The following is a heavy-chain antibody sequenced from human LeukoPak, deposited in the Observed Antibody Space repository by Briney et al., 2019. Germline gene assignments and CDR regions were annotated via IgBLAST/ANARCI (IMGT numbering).Heavy chain of an antibody. J-gene: IGHJ4*02. CDR2: IYSGDTT. V-gene: IGHV3-53*01. CDR3: TRLRGWFDY. CDR1: GFNVGSNY. D-gene: IGHD6-19*01. Sequence: GGSLRLSCAASGFNVGSNYMSWVRQAPGKGLEWVSVIYSGDTTYYAESVKGRFTISRDNSKNTLYLQMNNLRPDGTAVYYCTRLRGWFDYWGQGTLVTVSS.